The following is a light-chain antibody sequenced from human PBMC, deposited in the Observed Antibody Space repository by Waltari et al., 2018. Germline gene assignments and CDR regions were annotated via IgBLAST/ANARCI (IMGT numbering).Light chain of an antibody. CDR3: AAWDDSLSGVV. V-gene: IGLV1-36*01. J-gene: IGLJ2*01. CDR2: YDD. CDR1: SPNLRHDP. Sequence: QSALTHPPSFSEAPRPRFTISCSGSSPNLRHDPVTLYQPLPGKAPKLLTYYDDLLPSGVSDRFSGSKSGTSASLAISGLQSEDEAEYYCAAWDDSLSGVVFGGGTKLTVL.